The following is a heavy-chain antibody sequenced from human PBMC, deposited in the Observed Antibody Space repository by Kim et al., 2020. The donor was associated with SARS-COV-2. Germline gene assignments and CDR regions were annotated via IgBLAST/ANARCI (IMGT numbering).Heavy chain of an antibody. CDR1: GGSISSYY. CDR3: ARHRGGSYYYVMDV. D-gene: IGHD6-25*01. J-gene: IGHJ6*02. Sequence: SETLSLTCTVSGGSISSYYWSWIRQPPGKGLEWIGYIYYSGSTNYNPSLKSRVSISVDTSKNQFSLKLSSVTAADTAVYYCARHRGGSYYYVMDVWGQGT. V-gene: IGHV4-59*08. CDR2: IYYSGST.